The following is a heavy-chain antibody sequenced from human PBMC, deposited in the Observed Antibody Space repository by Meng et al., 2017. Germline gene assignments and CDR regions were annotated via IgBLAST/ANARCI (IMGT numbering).Heavy chain of an antibody. Sequence: SVKVSCKASGGTFSSYAISWVRQAPGQGLEWMGGIIPIFGTANYAQKFQGRVTITADESTSTAYMGLSSLRSEDTAVYYCAPDTYCSSTSCYGWGGYYYGMDVWGQGTTVTVSS. J-gene: IGHJ6*02. D-gene: IGHD2-2*01. V-gene: IGHV1-69*13. CDR2: IIPIFGTA. CDR3: APDTYCSSTSCYGWGGYYYGMDV. CDR1: GGTFSSYA.